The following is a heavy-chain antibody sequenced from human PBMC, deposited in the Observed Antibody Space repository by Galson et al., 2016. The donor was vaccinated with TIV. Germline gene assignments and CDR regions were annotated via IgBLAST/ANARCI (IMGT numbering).Heavy chain of an antibody. D-gene: IGHD3-9*01. V-gene: IGHV3-30-3*01. J-gene: IGHJ3*02. Sequence: SLRLSCAASGFTFGSYDMHWVRQAPGKGLEWAAIISYDRSEEYFAGSVTGRFTISRDNSKNTLYLELNSLRAEDTAIYYCARTFETYAFDIWGQGTLVTVSS. CDR1: GFTFGSYD. CDR3: ARTFETYAFDI. CDR2: ISYDRSEE.